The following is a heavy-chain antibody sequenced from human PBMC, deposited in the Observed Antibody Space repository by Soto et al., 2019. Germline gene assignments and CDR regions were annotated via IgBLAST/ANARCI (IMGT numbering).Heavy chain of an antibody. V-gene: IGHV1-3*01. CDR2: INPGNGDT. Sequence: ASVKVSCKASGYPFTIYAIHWVRQAPGQSLEWMGWINPGNGDTKYSQIFQGRVTITWDTSARTAYMDLSSLISEDTADYYCARDRSSSRSFDYWGQGARVTVSS. CDR1: GYPFTIYA. J-gene: IGHJ4*02. D-gene: IGHD6-6*01. CDR3: ARDRSSSRSFDY.